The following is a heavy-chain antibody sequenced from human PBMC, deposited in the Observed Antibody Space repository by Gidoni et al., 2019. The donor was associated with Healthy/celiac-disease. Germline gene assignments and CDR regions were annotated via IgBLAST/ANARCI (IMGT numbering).Heavy chain of an antibody. D-gene: IGHD3-10*01. CDR1: GGSFSGYY. CDR3: ARGVYGSRAVRGRASGYYYYYMDV. V-gene: IGHV4-34*01. Sequence: QVQLQQWGAGLLKPSETLSLTCAVYGGSFSGYYWSWIRQPPGKGLEWIGEINQSGSTNYNPSLKSRVTISVDTSKNQFSLKLSSVTAADTAVYYCARGVYGSRAVRGRASGYYYYYMDVWGKGTTVTVSS. J-gene: IGHJ6*03. CDR2: INQSGST.